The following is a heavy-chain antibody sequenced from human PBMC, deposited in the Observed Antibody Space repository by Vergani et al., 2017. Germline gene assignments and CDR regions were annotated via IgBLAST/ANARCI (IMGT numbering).Heavy chain of an antibody. CDR2: INHSGST. V-gene: IGHV4-31*03. D-gene: IGHD3-22*01. CDR1: GGSISSGGYY. Sequence: QVQLQESGPGLVKPSQTLSLTCTVSGGSISSGGYYWSWIRQPPGKGLEWIGEINHSGSTNYNPSLKSRVTISVDTSKNQFSLKLSSVTAADTAVYYCARGGSGYYYASRYYYYGMDVWGQGTTVTVSS. CDR3: ARGGSGYYYASRYYYYGMDV. J-gene: IGHJ6*02.